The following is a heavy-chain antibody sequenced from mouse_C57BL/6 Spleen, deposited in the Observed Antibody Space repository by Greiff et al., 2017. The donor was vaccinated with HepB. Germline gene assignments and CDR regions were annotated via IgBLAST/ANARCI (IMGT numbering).Heavy chain of an antibody. CDR1: GYSITSGYY. CDR2: ISYDGSN. Sequence: EVQRVESGPGLVKPSQSLSLTCSVTGYSITSGYYWNWIRQFPGNKLEWMGYISYDGSNNYNPSLKNRISITRDTSKNQFFLKLNSVTTEDTATYYCARGNGPWYFDVWGTGTTVTVSS. V-gene: IGHV3-6*01. CDR3: ARGNGPWYFDV. J-gene: IGHJ1*03.